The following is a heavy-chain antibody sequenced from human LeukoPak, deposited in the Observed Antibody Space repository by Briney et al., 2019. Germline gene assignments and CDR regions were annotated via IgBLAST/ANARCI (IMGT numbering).Heavy chain of an antibody. CDR1: GGSISSYY. CDR2: IYYSGST. CDR3: ARDSPKSGDYYNGMDV. Sequence: PSETLSLTCTVSGGSISSYYWSWIRQPPGKGLEWIGYIYYSGSTNYNPSLKSRVTISVDTSKNQFSLKLSSVTAADTAVYYCARDSPKSGDYYNGMDVWGQGTTVTVSS. J-gene: IGHJ6*02. V-gene: IGHV4-59*01. D-gene: IGHD3-10*01.